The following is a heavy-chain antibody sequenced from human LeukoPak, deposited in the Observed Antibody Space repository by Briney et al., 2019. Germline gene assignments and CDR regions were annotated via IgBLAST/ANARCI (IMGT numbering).Heavy chain of an antibody. D-gene: IGHD2-15*01. J-gene: IGHJ4*02. CDR3: VRHSRVVAFDY. CDR1: GVSISNHY. CDR2: IYYTGNT. Sequence: SETLSLTCTVSGVSISNHYSSWLRQPPGKGLEWIGYIYYTGNTNYNPSLKSRVTISEDISKNQVSPRLSSVTAADTAVYYCVRHSRVVAFDYWGQGNLVTVSS. V-gene: IGHV4-59*08.